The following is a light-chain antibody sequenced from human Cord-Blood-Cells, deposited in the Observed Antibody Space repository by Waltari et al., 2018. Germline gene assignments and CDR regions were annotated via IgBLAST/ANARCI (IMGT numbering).Light chain of an antibody. CDR1: SSDVGSYTL. Sequence: QSALPQPASVSGSPGQSTTISCTGTSSDVGSYTLVPWYQQHPGKAPKLMIYEVSKRPSGVSNRFSGSKSGNTASLTISGLQAEDEADYYCCSYAGSYVFGTGTKVTVL. CDR3: CSYAGSYV. J-gene: IGLJ1*01. CDR2: EVS. V-gene: IGLV2-23*02.